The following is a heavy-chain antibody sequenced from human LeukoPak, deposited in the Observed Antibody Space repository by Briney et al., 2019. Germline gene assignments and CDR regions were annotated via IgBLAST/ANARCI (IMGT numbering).Heavy chain of an antibody. CDR2: ISSSSSTI. J-gene: IGHJ4*02. V-gene: IGHV3-48*01. D-gene: IGHD3-22*01. CDR3: ARDLNYYDSSGYSYYFDY. CDR1: GFTFSSYG. Sequence: GESLRLSCAASGFTFSSYGMNWVRQAPGKGLEWVSYISSSSSTIYYADSVKGRFTISRDNAKDSLYLQMNSLRAEDTAVYYCARDLNYYDSSGYSYYFDYWGQGTLVTVSS.